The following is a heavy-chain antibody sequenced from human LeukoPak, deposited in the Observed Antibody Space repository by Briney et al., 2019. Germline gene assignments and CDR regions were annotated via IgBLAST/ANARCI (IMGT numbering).Heavy chain of an antibody. CDR2: INPNSGGT. CDR3: ARHGIWFDP. D-gene: IGHD1-14*01. Sequence: ASVKVSCKASGYTFTSYYMHWVRQAPGQGLEWMGWINPNSGGTNYAQKFQDRVTMTRDTSISTDYMELSRLRSADTAVYYCARHGIWFDPWGQGTLVTVSS. J-gene: IGHJ5*02. CDR1: GYTFTSYY. V-gene: IGHV1-2*02.